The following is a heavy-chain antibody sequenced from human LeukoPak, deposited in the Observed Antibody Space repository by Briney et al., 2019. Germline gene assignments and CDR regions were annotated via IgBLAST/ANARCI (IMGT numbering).Heavy chain of an antibody. Sequence: GGSLRLSCAASGFTFSSYGMHWVRQAPGKGLEWVAFIRYDGSNKYYADSVKGRFTISRDNSKNTLYLQMNSLRAEDTAVYYCAKDQGRYCSGGSCYSGFVYWVQGTLVTVSS. CDR1: GFTFSSYG. CDR3: AKDQGRYCSGGSCYSGFVY. CDR2: IRYDGSNK. J-gene: IGHJ4*02. D-gene: IGHD2-15*01. V-gene: IGHV3-30*02.